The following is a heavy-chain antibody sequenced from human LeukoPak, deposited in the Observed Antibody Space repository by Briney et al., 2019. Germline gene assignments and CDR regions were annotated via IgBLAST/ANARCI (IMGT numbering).Heavy chain of an antibody. CDR3: AKDLRYGYDLYYYYGMDV. D-gene: IGHD5-12*01. CDR2: MSGSGSTI. CDR1: GFTFSDHY. J-gene: IGHJ6*02. Sequence: GGSLRLSCAASGFTFSDHYMSWIRQAPGKGLEWVSYMSGSGSTIYYAESVKGRFTISRDNAYNSLYLQMNSLRAEDTAVYYCAKDLRYGYDLYYYYGMDVWGQGTTVTVSS. V-gene: IGHV3-11*01.